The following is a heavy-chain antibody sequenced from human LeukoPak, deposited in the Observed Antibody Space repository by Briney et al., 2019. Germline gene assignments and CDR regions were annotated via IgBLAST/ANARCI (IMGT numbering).Heavy chain of an antibody. J-gene: IGHJ5*02. Sequence: SETLSLTCTVSGGSINNYYWSWIRQTPGKGLEWIGHIYYSGSTNYNPSLKSRVTIPVDTSKNEFSLKLSYVTAADTAVYYCARSDWMRWFDPWGLGTLVTVSS. CDR1: GGSINNYY. V-gene: IGHV4-59*08. CDR2: IYYSGST. D-gene: IGHD1-1*01. CDR3: ARSDWMRWFDP.